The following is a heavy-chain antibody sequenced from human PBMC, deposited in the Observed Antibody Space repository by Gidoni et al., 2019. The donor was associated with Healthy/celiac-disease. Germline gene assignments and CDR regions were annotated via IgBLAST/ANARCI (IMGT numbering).Heavy chain of an antibody. D-gene: IGHD3-22*01. V-gene: IGHV4-31*03. Sequence: QVQLQESGPGLVKPSQTLSLTCTVSGGSISSGGYYWGWIRQHPGKGLEWIGYIYYSGSTYYNPSLKSRVTISVDTSKNQFSLKLSSVTAADTAVYYCARDRYYDSSGWRVDAFDIWGQGTMVTVSS. CDR1: GGSISSGGYY. CDR2: IYYSGST. J-gene: IGHJ3*02. CDR3: ARDRYYDSSGWRVDAFDI.